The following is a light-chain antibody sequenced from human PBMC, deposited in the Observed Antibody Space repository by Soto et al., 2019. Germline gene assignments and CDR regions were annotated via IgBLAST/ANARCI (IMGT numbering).Light chain of an antibody. CDR1: SSNIGAGYD. V-gene: IGLV1-40*01. CDR3: VTWDTSLSAWV. Sequence: QSVLTQPPSVSGAPGQRVTISCTGSSSNIGAGYDVHWYQQLPGTAPKPLIYGNSNRPSGVPDRFSGSKSGTSATLVITGLQAEDEADYYCVTWDTSLSAWVLGAGTKVTVL. J-gene: IGLJ1*01. CDR2: GNS.